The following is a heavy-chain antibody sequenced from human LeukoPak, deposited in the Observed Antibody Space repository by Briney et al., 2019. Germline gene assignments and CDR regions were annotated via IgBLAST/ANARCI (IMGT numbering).Heavy chain of an antibody. V-gene: IGHV1-2*02. CDR1: GYTFTGYY. J-gene: IGHJ4*02. Sequence: ASVKVSCKASGYTFTGYYMHWVRQAPGQGLEWMGWINPNSGGTNYAQKFQGRVTMTRDTSISTAYMELSRLRSDDTAVYYCARVGDILTGSFDYWGQGTLVTVSS. CDR3: ARVGDILTGSFDY. CDR2: INPNSGGT. D-gene: IGHD3-9*01.